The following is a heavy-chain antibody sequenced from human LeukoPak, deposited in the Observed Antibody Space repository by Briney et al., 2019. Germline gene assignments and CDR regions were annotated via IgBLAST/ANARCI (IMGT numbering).Heavy chain of an antibody. CDR1: GYTFTSYD. V-gene: IGHV1-8*01. CDR3: ARGGSYSGSYWG. D-gene: IGHD1-26*01. CDR2: MNPNSGNT. Sequence: ASVKVSCKASGYTFTSYDINWVRQATGQGLEWMGWMNPNSGNTGYAQKFQGRVTMTRNTSISTAYMELSSLRSEDTAVYYCARGGSYSGSYWGWGQGTLVTVSP. J-gene: IGHJ4*02.